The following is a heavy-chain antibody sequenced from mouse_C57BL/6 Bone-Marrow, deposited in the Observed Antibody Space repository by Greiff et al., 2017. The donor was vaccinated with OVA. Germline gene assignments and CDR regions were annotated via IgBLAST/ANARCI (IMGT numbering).Heavy chain of an antibody. J-gene: IGHJ2*01. Sequence: VQLQQSGAELVRPGTSVKMSCKASGYTFTNYWIGWAKQRPGHGLEWIGDIYPGGGYTNYNEKFKGKATLTADKSSSTAYMQFSSLTSEDPAIYYCARRGDYDYDDGDYWGQGTTLTVSS. CDR3: ARRGDYDYDDGDY. CDR2: IYPGGGYT. CDR1: GYTFTNYW. D-gene: IGHD2-4*01. V-gene: IGHV1-63*01.